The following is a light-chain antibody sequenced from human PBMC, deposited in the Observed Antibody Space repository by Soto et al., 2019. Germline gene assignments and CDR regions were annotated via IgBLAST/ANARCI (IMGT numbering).Light chain of an antibody. V-gene: IGKV4-1*01. Sequence: DIVMTQSPDSLAVSLGERATINCKSSQSVLYSSNNKNYLAWYQQKPGQPPKLLIYWASTRESGVPDRFSGSGSGTDFTLSISSLQAEDVAVYYCQQYYSTSWTFGRGTKWIS. J-gene: IGKJ1*01. CDR1: QSVLYSSNNKNY. CDR2: WAS. CDR3: QQYYSTSWT.